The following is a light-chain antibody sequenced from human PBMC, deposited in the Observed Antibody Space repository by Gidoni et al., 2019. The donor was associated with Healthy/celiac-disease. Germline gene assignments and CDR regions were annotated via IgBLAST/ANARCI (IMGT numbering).Light chain of an antibody. CDR2: GNN. V-gene: IGLV1-40*01. CDR1: SSIIGAGYD. Sequence: SVLTQPPSVSGTPGQRVTLSCTGSSSIIGAGYDVHWYQQLPGTAPKLLIYGNNNRPSGVPDRFSGSKSGTSASLAITGLQAEDEADYYCQSYDSSLSGYVFGTGTKVTVL. J-gene: IGLJ1*01. CDR3: QSYDSSLSGYV.